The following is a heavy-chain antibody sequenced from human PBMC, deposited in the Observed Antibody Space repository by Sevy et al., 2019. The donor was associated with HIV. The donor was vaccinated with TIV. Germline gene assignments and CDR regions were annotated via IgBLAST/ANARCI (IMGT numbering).Heavy chain of an antibody. CDR2: INSDGGGT. CDR3: ARDFWSAQRGMDV. CDR1: GFTFSSYW. J-gene: IGHJ6*02. D-gene: IGHD3-3*01. V-gene: IGHV3-74*01. Sequence: GGSLRLSCAASGFTFSSYWMHWVRQAPGKGLVWVSRINSDGGGTSYADSVKGRFTISRDNAKNTLYLQMNSLRAEDTAVYYCARDFWSAQRGMDVWGQGTTVTVSS.